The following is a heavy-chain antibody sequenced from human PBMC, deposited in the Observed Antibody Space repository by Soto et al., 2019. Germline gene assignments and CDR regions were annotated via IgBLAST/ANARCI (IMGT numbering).Heavy chain of an antibody. D-gene: IGHD6-13*01. CDR2: ISGSGGST. J-gene: IGHJ4*02. CDR3: AKDQGSSWYEIDS. V-gene: IGHV3-23*01. Sequence: GGSLRLSCAASGFTFSSYAMSWVRQAPGKGLEWVGAISGSGGSTYYADSVKGRFNISRDNSKNKLYLQMNSLRAEDTAVYYCAKDQGSSWYEIDSWGQGTLVTVSS. CDR1: GFTFSSYA.